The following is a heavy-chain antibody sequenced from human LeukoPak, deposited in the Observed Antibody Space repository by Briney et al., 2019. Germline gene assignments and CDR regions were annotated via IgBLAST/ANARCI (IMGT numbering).Heavy chain of an antibody. V-gene: IGHV1-2*02. D-gene: IGHD5-18*01. CDR2: INPNSGGT. Sequence: GASVKVSCKASGYTFTGYYMHWVRQAPGQGLEWMGWINPNSGGTNYAQKFQGRVTMTRDTSISTAYMELSRLRSDDTAVYYCATQGQRGYSYGSSWFDPWGQGTLVTVSS. J-gene: IGHJ5*02. CDR1: GYTFTGYY. CDR3: ATQGQRGYSYGSSWFDP.